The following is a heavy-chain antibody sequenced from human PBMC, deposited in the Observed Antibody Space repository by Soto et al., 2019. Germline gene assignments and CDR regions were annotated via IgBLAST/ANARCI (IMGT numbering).Heavy chain of an antibody. Sequence: QVQLVQSGAEVKKPGSSVKVSCKASGGTFSSYAISWVRQAPGQGLEWMGGIIPIFGTANYEQKFQGTVTITADESTSTAYMELSSLRSEDMAVYYCARVPLVGATGYWYFDLWGRGTLVTVSS. CDR3: ARVPLVGATGYWYFDL. CDR2: IIPIFGTA. CDR1: GGTFSSYA. D-gene: IGHD1-26*01. J-gene: IGHJ2*01. V-gene: IGHV1-69*12.